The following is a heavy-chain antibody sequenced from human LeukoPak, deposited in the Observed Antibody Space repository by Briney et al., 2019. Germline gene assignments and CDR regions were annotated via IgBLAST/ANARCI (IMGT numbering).Heavy chain of an antibody. V-gene: IGHV3-30*18. CDR3: AKGDSSGWPHSDY. J-gene: IGHJ4*02. Sequence: GGSLRLSCAASGFTFSSYGMHWVRQAPGKGLEWVAVISYDGSNKYYADSVKGRFTISIDNSKNTLYLQMNSLRAEDTAVYYFAKGDSSGWPHSDYWGQGTLVTVSS. CDR1: GFTFSSYG. CDR2: ISYDGSNK. D-gene: IGHD6-19*01.